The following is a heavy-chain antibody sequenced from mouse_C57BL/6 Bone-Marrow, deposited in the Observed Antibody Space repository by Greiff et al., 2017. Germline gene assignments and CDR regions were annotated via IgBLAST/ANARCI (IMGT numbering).Heavy chain of an antibody. CDR2: IDPSDSYT. CDR1: GYTFTSYW. D-gene: IGHD2-3*01. V-gene: IGHV1-50*01. Sequence: QVQLQQPGAELVKPGASVKLSCKASGYTFTSYWMQWVKQRPGQGLEWIGEIDPSDSYTNYNQKFNGKATLTVDTSSSTAYMQLSSLTSEDSAVYYCARDGYYGYWGQGTTLTVSS. J-gene: IGHJ2*01. CDR3: ARDGYYGY.